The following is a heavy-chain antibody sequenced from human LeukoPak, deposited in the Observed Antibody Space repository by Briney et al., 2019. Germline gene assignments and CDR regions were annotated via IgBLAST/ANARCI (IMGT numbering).Heavy chain of an antibody. CDR3: PRGARLGYCTNGCMGGRYYYYYYMDV. CDR1: GGSISSRSYY. D-gene: IGHD2-8*01. Sequence: SETLSLTCTVSGGSISSRSYYWDWIRQPPGKGLEWIGSMQYSGRTYYNPSLKSRVTISVDTSKNQFSLKLSSVTAADTAVYYCPRGARLGYCTNGCMGGRYYYYYYMDVWGKGTTVTVSS. V-gene: IGHV4-39*07. J-gene: IGHJ6*03. CDR2: MQYSGRT.